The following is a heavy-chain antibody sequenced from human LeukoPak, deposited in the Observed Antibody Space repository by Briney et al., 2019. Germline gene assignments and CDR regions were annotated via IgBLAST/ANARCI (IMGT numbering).Heavy chain of an antibody. J-gene: IGHJ4*02. CDR1: GFTFSSYW. V-gene: IGHV3-7*01. CDR3: ARDSSGWYVADLAPAPCDY. CDR2: IKQDGSEK. D-gene: IGHD6-19*01. Sequence: PGGSLRLSCAASGFTFSSYWMSWVRQAPGKGLEWVANIKQDGSEKYYVDSVKGRFTISRDNAKNSLYLQMNSLRAEDTAVYYCARDSSGWYVADLAPAPCDYWGQGTLVTVSS.